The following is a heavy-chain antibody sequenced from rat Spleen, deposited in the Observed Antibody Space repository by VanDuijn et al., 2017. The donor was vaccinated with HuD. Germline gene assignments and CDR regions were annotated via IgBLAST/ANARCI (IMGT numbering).Heavy chain of an antibody. J-gene: IGHJ4*01. CDR2: MWYDGDT. Sequence: QVQLKESGPGLVQPSETLSLTCTVSGFSLTSYTVTWVRQPSGKGPEWMGRMWYDGDTAYDSALKSRLSISRDTSKNHIFLKMNSLQNEDTAIYYCTRAPGKGYVMDAWGQGTAVTVSS. V-gene: IGHV2-34*01. CDR1: GFSLTSYT. D-gene: IGHD5-1*01. CDR3: TRAPGKGYVMDA.